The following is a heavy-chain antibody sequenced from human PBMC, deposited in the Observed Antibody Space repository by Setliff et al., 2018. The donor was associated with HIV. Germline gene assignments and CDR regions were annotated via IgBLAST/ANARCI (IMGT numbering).Heavy chain of an antibody. CDR3: ARGRGPSRFDY. CDR1: GYTFSAYA. V-gene: IGHV1-3*01. J-gene: IGHJ4*01. CDR2: INAGNGDT. Sequence: ASVKVSCKASGYTFSAYAIHWVRQAPGQRLEWMGWINAGNGDTKYSQKFQSRVTIIRDTSITTAYMELSSLRSEDTAIYYCARGRGPSRFDYWGQGTLVTVSS.